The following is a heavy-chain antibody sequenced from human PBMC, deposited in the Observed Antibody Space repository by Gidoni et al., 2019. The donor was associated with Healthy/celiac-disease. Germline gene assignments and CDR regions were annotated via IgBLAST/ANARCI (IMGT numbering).Heavy chain of an antibody. Sequence: QLQLQESGPGLVKPSETLSLTCTVSGGSISSSSYYWGWIRQPPGKGLEWIGSIYYSGSTYYNPSLKSRVTISVDTSKNQSSLKLSSVTAADTAVYYCARHAHCSGGSCYLGSYYGMDVWGQGTTVTVSS. J-gene: IGHJ6*02. D-gene: IGHD2-15*01. CDR3: ARHAHCSGGSCYLGSYYGMDV. CDR2: IYYSGST. CDR1: GGSISSSSYY. V-gene: IGHV4-39*01.